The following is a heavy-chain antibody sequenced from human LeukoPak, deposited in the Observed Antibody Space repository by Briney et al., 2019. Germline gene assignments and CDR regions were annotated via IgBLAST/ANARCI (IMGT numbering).Heavy chain of an antibody. J-gene: IGHJ6*03. Sequence: SETLSLTCTVSGGSISNFYWSWVRQPAGKGLEWIGRIDTGGSTYYNASLESRVIMSLDTSKNQFSLKLSSVTVADTAVYYCARGLGGAFYYMDVWGRGTTVTVPS. CDR3: ARGLGGAFYYMDV. CDR1: GGSISNFY. V-gene: IGHV4-4*07. D-gene: IGHD3-16*01. CDR2: IDTGGST.